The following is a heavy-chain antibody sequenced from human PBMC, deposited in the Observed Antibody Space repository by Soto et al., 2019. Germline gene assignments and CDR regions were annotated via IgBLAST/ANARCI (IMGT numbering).Heavy chain of an antibody. CDR3: TLGSWSAEVFEI. CDR1: GGSFSIYT. D-gene: IGHD6-13*01. V-gene: IGHV1-69*02. CDR2: IIPMFDIA. J-gene: IGHJ3*02. Sequence: QVQLVQSGVAVKKPGSSVKVSCKASGGSFSIYTIFWVRQAPGQGLEWMGRIIPMFDIANYAQNFQGRVTINADKSTGTVYMEMISLRSDDTAIYYCTLGSWSAEVFEIWGQGTVVTVSS.